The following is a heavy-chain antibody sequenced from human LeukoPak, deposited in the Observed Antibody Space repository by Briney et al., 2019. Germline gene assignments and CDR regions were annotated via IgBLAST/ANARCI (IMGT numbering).Heavy chain of an antibody. Sequence: GGSLRLSCAASGFTFSSYGMHWVRQAPGKGLEWVAFIPKDGSNKFYADSVKGRFTISRDNSKNTLSLQMNSLRAEDTAVYFCVKGQEFLEYIYGFWGQGTLVSVSS. D-gene: IGHD3-3*01. J-gene: IGHJ4*02. CDR2: IPKDGSNK. V-gene: IGHV3-30*02. CDR1: GFTFSSYG. CDR3: VKGQEFLEYIYGF.